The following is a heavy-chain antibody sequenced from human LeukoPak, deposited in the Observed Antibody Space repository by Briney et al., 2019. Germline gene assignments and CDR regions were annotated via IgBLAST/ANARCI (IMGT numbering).Heavy chain of an antibody. Sequence: ASVKVSCKASGYTFTSYDINWVRQATGQGLEWMGWMNPNSGNTGYAQKFQGRVTITRNTSISTAYMELSSLRSEDTAVYYCARADPSSGWYFYYFDYWGQGTLVTVSS. D-gene: IGHD6-19*01. CDR2: MNPNSGNT. CDR1: GYTFTSYD. J-gene: IGHJ4*02. V-gene: IGHV1-8*03. CDR3: ARADPSSGWYFYYFDY.